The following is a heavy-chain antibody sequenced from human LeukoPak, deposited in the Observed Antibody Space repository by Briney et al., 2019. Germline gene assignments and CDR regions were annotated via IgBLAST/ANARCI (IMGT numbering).Heavy chain of an antibody. CDR1: GGSISSSSYY. CDR2: IYYSGST. Sequence: SETLSLTCTVSGGSISSSSYYWGWIRQPPGKGLEWIGSIYYSGSTYYNPSLKSRVTISVDTSKNQFSLKLSSVTAADTAVYYCARGGYSYGPSDYYFDYWGQGTLVTVSS. J-gene: IGHJ4*02. CDR3: ARGGYSYGPSDYYFDY. D-gene: IGHD5-18*01. V-gene: IGHV4-39*01.